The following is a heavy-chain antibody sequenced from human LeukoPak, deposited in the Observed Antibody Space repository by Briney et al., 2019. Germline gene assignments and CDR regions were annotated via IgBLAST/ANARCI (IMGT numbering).Heavy chain of an antibody. CDR3: ARQKKTQALELLRFLGGGAFDI. Sequence: PSETLSLTCTVSGGSISSSSYYWGWIRQPPGKGLEWIGSIYYSGSTYYNPSLKSRVTISVDTSKNQFSLKLSSVTAADTVVYYCARQKKTQALELLRFLGGGAFDIWGQGTMVTVSS. D-gene: IGHD3-3*01. V-gene: IGHV4-39*01. CDR1: GGSISSSSYY. CDR2: IYYSGST. J-gene: IGHJ3*02.